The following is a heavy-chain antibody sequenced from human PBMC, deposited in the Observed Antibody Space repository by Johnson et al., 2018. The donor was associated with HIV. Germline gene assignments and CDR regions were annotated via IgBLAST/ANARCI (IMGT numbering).Heavy chain of an antibody. Sequence: QVQLVESGGGVVQPGGSLRLSCAASGFTFSSYAMHWVRQAPGKGLEWVAVISYDGSNKYYADSVKGRFTISRDNSKNTLYLQMNSLRAEDTAVYYCARAGLGEAFDIWGQGTMVTVSS. CDR3: ARAGLGEAFDI. V-gene: IGHV3-30*04. CDR1: GFTFSSYA. CDR2: ISYDGSNK. D-gene: IGHD3-16*01. J-gene: IGHJ3*02.